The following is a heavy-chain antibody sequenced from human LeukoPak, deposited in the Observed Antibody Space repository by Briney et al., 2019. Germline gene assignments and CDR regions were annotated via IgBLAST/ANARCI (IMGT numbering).Heavy chain of an antibody. CDR1: GGTFSSYA. D-gene: IGHD6-6*01. Sequence: GASVKVSCKASGGTFSSYAISWVRQAPGQGLEWMGGIIPIFGTANYAQKFQGRVTITADESTSTAYMELSSLRSEDTAVFYCARVGQLVFHYWGQGTLVTVSS. V-gene: IGHV1-69*13. J-gene: IGHJ4*02. CDR3: ARVGQLVFHY. CDR2: IIPIFGTA.